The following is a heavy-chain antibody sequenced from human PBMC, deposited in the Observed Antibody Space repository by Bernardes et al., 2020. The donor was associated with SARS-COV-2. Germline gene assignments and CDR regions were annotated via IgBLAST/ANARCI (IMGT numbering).Heavy chain of an antibody. Sequence: GGSLSLSCAASAFTFSSFGMHWVRQAPGKGLEWVAFIRYHGRNTYYADSVKGRFTISRDNSKKTLYLQMNSLRAEDTAVYYCAKDAGYGDYVGIDYWGQGTLVTVSS. CDR3: AKDAGYGDYVGIDY. D-gene: IGHD4-17*01. CDR1: AFTFSSFG. CDR2: IRYHGRNT. J-gene: IGHJ4*02. V-gene: IGHV3-30*02.